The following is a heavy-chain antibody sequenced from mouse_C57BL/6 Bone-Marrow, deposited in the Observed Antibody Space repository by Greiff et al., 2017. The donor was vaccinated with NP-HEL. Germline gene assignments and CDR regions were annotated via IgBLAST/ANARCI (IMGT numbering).Heavy chain of an antibody. Sequence: EVQLVESGAGLVKPGGSLKLSCAASGFTFSSYAMSWVRQTPEKRLEWVAYISSGGDYIYYADTVKGRFTISRDNARNTLYLHMSSLKSENTAIYYCTRRRANWPHYYAVDYWGQGTSVTVSS. CDR3: TRRRANWPHYYAVDY. J-gene: IGHJ4*01. V-gene: IGHV5-9-1*02. D-gene: IGHD4-1*01. CDR2: ISSGGDYI. CDR1: GFTFSSYA.